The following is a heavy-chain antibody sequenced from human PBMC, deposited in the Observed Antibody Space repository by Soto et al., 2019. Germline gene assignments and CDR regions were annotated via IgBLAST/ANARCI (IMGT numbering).Heavy chain of an antibody. J-gene: IGHJ4*02. CDR3: ARVLVYAIPLFDY. D-gene: IGHD2-8*01. CDR2: IFSNDEK. V-gene: IGHV2-26*01. Sequence: SGPTLGNPTETLTLTCTVSGFSLSNARMGVSWIRQPPGKALEWLAHIFSNDEKSYSTSLKSRLTISKDTSKSQVVLTMTNMDPVDTATYYCARVLVYAIPLFDYWGQGTLVTVSS. CDR1: GFSLSNARMG.